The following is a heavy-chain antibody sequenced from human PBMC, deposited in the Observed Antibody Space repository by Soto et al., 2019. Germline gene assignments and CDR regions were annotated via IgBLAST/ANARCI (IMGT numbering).Heavy chain of an antibody. CDR1: GFTFSSYG. V-gene: IGHV3-30*18. Sequence: PGGSLRLSCAASGFTFSSYGMHWVRQAPGMGLEWVAVISYDGSNKYYADSVKGRFTISRDNSKNTLYLQMNSLRAEDTAVYYCAKAEMATIRGPNWFDPWGQGTLVTVSS. CDR3: AKAEMATIRGPNWFDP. D-gene: IGHD5-12*01. J-gene: IGHJ5*02. CDR2: ISYDGSNK.